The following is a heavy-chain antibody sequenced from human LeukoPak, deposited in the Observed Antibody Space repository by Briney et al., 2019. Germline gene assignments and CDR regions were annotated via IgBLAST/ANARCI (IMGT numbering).Heavy chain of an antibody. Sequence: SETLSLTCAVYGGSFSGYYWSWIRQPPGKGLEWIGEINHSGSTNYIPSLKSRVTISVDTSKNQFSLKLSSVTAADTAVYYCARGLGSAYYGSGSYQKGQLDYWGQGTLVTVSS. CDR2: INHSGST. CDR1: GGSFSGYY. CDR3: ARGLGSAYYGSGSYQKGQLDY. J-gene: IGHJ4*02. D-gene: IGHD3-10*01. V-gene: IGHV4-34*01.